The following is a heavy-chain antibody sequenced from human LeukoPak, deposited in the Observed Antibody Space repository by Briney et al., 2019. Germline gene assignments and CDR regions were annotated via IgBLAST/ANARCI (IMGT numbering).Heavy chain of an antibody. CDR2: IYPSDSDT. CDR3: ARLPYCSSTTCYTADYSYMDV. Sequence: PGESLKISCKGSGYSFTSYWIGWVRQMPGKGLEWMGVIYPSDSDTRYSPSFQGQVTISADKSISTAYLQWSSLKASDTAIYYCARLPYCSSTTCYTADYSYMDVWGKGTTVTVSS. J-gene: IGHJ6*03. CDR1: GYSFTSYW. D-gene: IGHD2-2*02. V-gene: IGHV5-51*01.